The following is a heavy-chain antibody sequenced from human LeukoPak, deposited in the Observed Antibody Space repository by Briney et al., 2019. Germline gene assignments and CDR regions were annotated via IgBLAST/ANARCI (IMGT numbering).Heavy chain of an antibody. D-gene: IGHD4-11*01. CDR1: GFTVSSNY. CDR3: ARGEDYSGHRGPDY. Sequence: PGGSLRLSCAASGFTVSSNYMSWVRQAPGKGLEWVSVIYSGGSTYYADSVKGRFTISRDNSKNTLSLQMNSLRAEDTAVYYCARGEDYSGHRGPDYWGQGTLVTVSS. V-gene: IGHV3-53*01. J-gene: IGHJ4*02. CDR2: IYSGGST.